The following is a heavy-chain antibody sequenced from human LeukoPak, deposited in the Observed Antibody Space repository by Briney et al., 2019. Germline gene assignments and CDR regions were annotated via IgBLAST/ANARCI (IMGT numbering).Heavy chain of an antibody. V-gene: IGHV3-23*01. CDR2: ISGSGGRT. J-gene: IGHJ4*02. CDR3: AKDLEQGPAAVTTFY. Sequence: GSLRLSCAASGIPFSSYAMSWVRQAPGKGLEWGSAISGSGGRTYYADSVKGRFTISRDNSKNTLYLQTNSLRAEDTAVYYCAKDLEQGPAAVTTFYWGQGTLVTVSS. D-gene: IGHD4-17*01. CDR1: GIPFSSYA.